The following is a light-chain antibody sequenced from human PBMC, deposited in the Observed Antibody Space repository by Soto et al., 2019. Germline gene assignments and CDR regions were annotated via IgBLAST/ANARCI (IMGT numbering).Light chain of an antibody. CDR3: KQYNNWPPWT. J-gene: IGKJ1*01. Sequence: EIVMTQSPATLSVSPGERATLSCRASQSVSSNLAWYQQKPGQAPRLLIYGASTRATGIPARFSGSGSGTGFTPTISSLQSEDFAVYLCKQYNNWPPWTFGQGTKVEIK. V-gene: IGKV3-15*01. CDR2: GAS. CDR1: QSVSSN.